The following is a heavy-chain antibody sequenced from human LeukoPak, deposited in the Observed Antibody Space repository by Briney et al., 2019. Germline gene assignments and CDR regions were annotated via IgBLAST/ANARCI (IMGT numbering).Heavy chain of an antibody. Sequence: SVKVSCKASGGTFSSYAISWVRQAPGQGLEWMGGIIPIFGTANYAQKFQGRVTITADKSTSTAYMELSSLRSEDTAVYYCANCSPGPYYYYGMDVWGKGNTVTVSS. CDR2: IIPIFGTA. CDR3: ANCSPGPYYYYGMDV. V-gene: IGHV1-69*06. D-gene: IGHD1-1*01. CDR1: GGTFSSYA. J-gene: IGHJ6*04.